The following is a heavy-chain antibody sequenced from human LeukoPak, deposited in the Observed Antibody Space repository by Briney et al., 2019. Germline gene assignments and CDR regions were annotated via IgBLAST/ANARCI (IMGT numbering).Heavy chain of an antibody. D-gene: IGHD7-27*01. CDR3: ARVTGDRSYYYYMDV. J-gene: IGHJ6*03. Sequence: GGSLRLSCPASGFTFSSYAMHWVRQAPGKGLEYVSAISSNGGSTYYANSVKGRFTISRDNSKNTLYLQMGSLRAEDMAVYYCARVTGDRSYYYYMDVWGKGTTVTVSS. V-gene: IGHV3-64*01. CDR2: ISSNGGST. CDR1: GFTFSSYA.